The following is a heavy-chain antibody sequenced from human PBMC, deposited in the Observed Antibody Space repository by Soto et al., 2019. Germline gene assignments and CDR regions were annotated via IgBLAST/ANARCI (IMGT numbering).Heavy chain of an antibody. J-gene: IGHJ4*02. CDR3: ARLVYDTRLNYMYFDF. V-gene: IGHV4-4*02. Sequence: SETLSLTCAVSGVSISSGNWWTWVRQSPQRGLEYIGEIFHDGTANYYPSFERRVAISVDTSKNQFSLKLTSVTAADTAIYFCARLVYDTRLNYMYFDFWGKGTVVTVS. CDR2: IFHDGTA. D-gene: IGHD3-10*01. CDR1: GVSISSGNW.